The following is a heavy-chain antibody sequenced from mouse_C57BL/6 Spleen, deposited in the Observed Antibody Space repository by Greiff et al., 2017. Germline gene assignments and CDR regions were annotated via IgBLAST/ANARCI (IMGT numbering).Heavy chain of an antibody. CDR2: INPNNGGT. Sequence: EVQLVESGPELVKPGASVKMSCKASGYTFTDYNMHWVKQSHGKSLEWIGYINPNNGGTSYNQKFKGKATLTVNKSSSTAYMELRSLTSEDSAVYYCARRASRYYGNYDAMDYWGQGTSVTVSS. CDR3: ARRASRYYGNYDAMDY. V-gene: IGHV1-22*01. CDR1: GYTFTDYN. J-gene: IGHJ4*01. D-gene: IGHD2-1*01.